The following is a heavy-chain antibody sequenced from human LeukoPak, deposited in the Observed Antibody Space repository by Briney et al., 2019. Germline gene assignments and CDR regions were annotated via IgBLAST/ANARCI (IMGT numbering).Heavy chain of an antibody. CDR2: ISGDNGYM. J-gene: IGHJ4*02. CDR1: GFTFDTYS. Sequence: GGSLRLSCAASGFTFDTYSMNWVRQAPGKGLEWVSSISGDNGYMYYADSVKGRFSISRDNSKNTLYLQMNSLRAEDTAVYYCARDSRDYWGQGTLVTVSS. V-gene: IGHV3-21*01. CDR3: ARDSRDY.